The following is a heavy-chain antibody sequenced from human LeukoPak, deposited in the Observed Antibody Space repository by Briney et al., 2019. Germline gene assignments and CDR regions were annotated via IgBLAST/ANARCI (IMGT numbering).Heavy chain of an antibody. V-gene: IGHV3-9*03. Sequence: GGSLRLSCAASGFTFSSYAMYWVRQAPGKGLEWVSGISWNSGSIGYADSVKGRFTISRDNAKNSLYLQMNSLRAEDMALYYCAKAIGWQLVSGWYFDLWGRGTLVTVSS. J-gene: IGHJ2*01. CDR3: AKAIGWQLVSGWYFDL. D-gene: IGHD6-6*01. CDR2: ISWNSGSI. CDR1: GFTFSSYA.